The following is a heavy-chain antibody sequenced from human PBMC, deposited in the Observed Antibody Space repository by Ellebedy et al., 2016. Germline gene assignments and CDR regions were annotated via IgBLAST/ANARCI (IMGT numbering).Heavy chain of an antibody. CDR1: GGSISSGSYY. CDR3: ASCSGWYSQLDY. Sequence: SETLSLTXTVSGGSISSGSYYWSWIRQPAGKGLEWIGRIYTSGSTNYNPSLKSRVTMSVDTSKNQFSLKLSSVTAADTAVYYCASCSGWYSQLDYWGQGTLVTVSS. CDR2: IYTSGST. V-gene: IGHV4-61*02. J-gene: IGHJ4*02. D-gene: IGHD6-19*01.